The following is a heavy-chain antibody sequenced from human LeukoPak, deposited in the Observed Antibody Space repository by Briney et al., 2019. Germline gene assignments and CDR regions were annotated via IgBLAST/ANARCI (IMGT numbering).Heavy chain of an antibody. CDR1: GFTFSSYA. D-gene: IGHD4-11*01. J-gene: IGHJ4*02. CDR3: AKDLYSNYGPADY. Sequence: PGGSLRLSCAASGFTFSSYAMSWVRQAPGKGLEWVSTINGGGVNTHYADSVGGRFTISRDNSKNTVFLQMSSLRAEDTAVYYCAKDLYSNYGPADYWGQGNLVTVSS. CDR2: INGGGVNT. V-gene: IGHV3-23*01.